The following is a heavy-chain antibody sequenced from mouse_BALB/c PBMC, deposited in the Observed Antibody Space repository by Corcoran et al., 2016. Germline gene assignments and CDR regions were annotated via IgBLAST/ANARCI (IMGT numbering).Heavy chain of an antibody. D-gene: IGHD1-1*01. CDR2: IDPANGNT. V-gene: IGHV14-3*02. J-gene: IGHJ4*01. Sequence: EVQLQQSGAELVKPGASVKLSCTASGFNIKDTYMHWVKQRPEQGLEWIGRIDPANGNTKYDPKFQGKATITADTSSNTAYLQLSSLTSEDTAVYYCARGFITTVVDGYYAMDYWGQGTSVTVSS. CDR3: ARGFITTVVDGYYAMDY. CDR1: GFNIKDTY.